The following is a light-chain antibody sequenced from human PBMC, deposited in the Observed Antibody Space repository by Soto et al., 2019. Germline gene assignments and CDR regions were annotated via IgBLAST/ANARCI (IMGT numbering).Light chain of an antibody. CDR2: GAS. Sequence: IQLTQSPSSLSASVGDRVTITCRASQGVRSYLAWFQQRPGKAPKLLIFGASTLQNGVPARFSGGGIGTEFTLTITSLQPEDFATYYCHQVYTYPRTFGQGTKV. CDR3: HQVYTYPRT. CDR1: QGVRSY. V-gene: IGKV1-9*01. J-gene: IGKJ1*01.